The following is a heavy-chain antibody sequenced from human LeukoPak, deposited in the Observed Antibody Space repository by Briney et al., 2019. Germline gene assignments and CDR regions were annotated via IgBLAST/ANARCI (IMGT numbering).Heavy chain of an antibody. CDR1: GDSIRTPRY. CDR3: ATQGYNNQTMDV. V-gene: IGHV4-39*01. D-gene: IGHD5-24*01. Sequence: SETLSLTCTVSGDSIRTPRYWGWIRQPPGKGLDWIGAVYFSGSTYYNPSLKSRVIISVDTSKNQFSLKLTSVTAADTAVYYCATQGYNNQTMDVWGLGTTVTVSS. CDR2: VYFSGST. J-gene: IGHJ6*02.